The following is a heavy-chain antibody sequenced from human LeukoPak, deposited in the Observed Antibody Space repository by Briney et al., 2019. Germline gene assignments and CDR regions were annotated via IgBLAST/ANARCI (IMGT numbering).Heavy chain of an antibody. Sequence: QPGGSLRLSCAASGFTFSSYGMHWVRQAPGKGLEWVAFIRYDGSNKYYADSVKGRFTISRDNSKNTLYLQMNSLRAEDTAVYYCAKDFYGDPSFHYYYYYMDVWGKGTTVTISS. CDR3: AKDFYGDPSFHYYYYYMDV. CDR2: IRYDGSNK. J-gene: IGHJ6*03. D-gene: IGHD4-17*01. V-gene: IGHV3-30*02. CDR1: GFTFSSYG.